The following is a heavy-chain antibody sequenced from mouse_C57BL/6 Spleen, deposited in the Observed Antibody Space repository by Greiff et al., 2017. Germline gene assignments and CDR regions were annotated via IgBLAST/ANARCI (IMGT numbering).Heavy chain of an antibody. D-gene: IGHD2-10*02. Sequence: EVQRVESGGGLVQPKGSLKLSCAASGFTFNTYAMHWVRQAPGKGLEWVARIRSKSSNYATYYADSVKDRFTISRADSQSMLYLQMNNQKTEDTAMDYGVRDDVWAMDYWGQGTSVTVSS. CDR3: VRDDVWAMDY. CDR2: IRSKSSNYAT. J-gene: IGHJ4*01. CDR1: GFTFNTYA. V-gene: IGHV10-3*01.